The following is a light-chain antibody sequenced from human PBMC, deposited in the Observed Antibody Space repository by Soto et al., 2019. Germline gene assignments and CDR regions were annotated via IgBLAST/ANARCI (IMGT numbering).Light chain of an antibody. V-gene: IGLV1-40*01. CDR1: SSNIGADYD. J-gene: IGLJ1*01. CDR3: QSYDSSLSGYI. CDR2: SDS. Sequence: QSVLTQPPSVSGAPGQRVTISCTGSSSNIGADYDVHWYQPLPGTAPKLLIYSDSHRPSGVPNRFSGSKSGTSASLTITGLQAEDEADYYCQSYDSSLSGYIFGTGTKVTVL.